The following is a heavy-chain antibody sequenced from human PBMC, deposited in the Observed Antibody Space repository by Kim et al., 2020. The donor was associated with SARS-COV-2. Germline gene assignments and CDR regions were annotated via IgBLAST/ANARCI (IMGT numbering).Heavy chain of an antibody. J-gene: IGHJ4*02. Sequence: RNKYYADTVKGGFTISRDNSKNTLYLHMNSLRAEDTAVYYCAREQLVQIDYWGQGTLVTVSS. V-gene: IGHV3-33*01. CDR3: AREQLVQIDY. CDR2: RNK. D-gene: IGHD6-13*01.